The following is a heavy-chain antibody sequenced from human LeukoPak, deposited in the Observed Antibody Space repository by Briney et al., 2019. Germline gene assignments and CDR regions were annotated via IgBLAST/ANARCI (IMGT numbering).Heavy chain of an antibody. V-gene: IGHV4-59*01. CDR3: ARVAGGVTQYFDH. J-gene: IGHJ4*02. CDR1: GGSMSSYY. CDR2: IYYSGST. Sequence: PSETLSLTCTVSGGSMSSYYWSWIRQPPGNGLECIGYIYYSGSTYYNPSLESRVTISVVMSKNQFSLKLKSVTAADTAVYYCARVAGGVTQYFDHWGQGTLVTVSS. D-gene: IGHD1-26*01.